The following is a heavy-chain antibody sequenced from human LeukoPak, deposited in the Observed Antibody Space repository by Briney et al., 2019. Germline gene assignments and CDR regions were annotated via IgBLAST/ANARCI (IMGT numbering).Heavy chain of an antibody. D-gene: IGHD3-16*02. Sequence: ASVNVSCKASGYTFTSYGISWVRQAPGQGLEWMGWISAYNGNTNYAQKLQGRVTMTTDTSTSTAYMELRSLRSDDTAVYYCARVPQGYDYVWGSYRTFDYWGQGTLVTVSS. CDR3: ARVPQGYDYVWGSYRTFDY. V-gene: IGHV1-18*01. CDR1: GYTFTSYG. CDR2: ISAYNGNT. J-gene: IGHJ4*02.